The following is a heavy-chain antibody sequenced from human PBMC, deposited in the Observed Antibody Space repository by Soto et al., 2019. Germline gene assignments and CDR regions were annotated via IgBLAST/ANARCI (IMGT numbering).Heavy chain of an antibody. D-gene: IGHD6-13*01. Sequence: GESLKISCKGSGYSFSTYWIGWVRQMPGKGLESIGVIYPGDSETRYSPSFQGQVTISADKSISTAYLQWSSLKASDTAMYYCARSNLYSSSWYYYYYGMDVWGQWTTVTVSS. CDR3: ARSNLYSSSWYYYYYGMDV. CDR1: GYSFSTYW. CDR2: IYPGDSET. V-gene: IGHV5-51*01. J-gene: IGHJ6*02.